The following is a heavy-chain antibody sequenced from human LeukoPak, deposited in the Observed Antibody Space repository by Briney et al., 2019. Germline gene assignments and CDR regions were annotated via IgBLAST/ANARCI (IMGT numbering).Heavy chain of an antibody. D-gene: IGHD1-1*01. CDR1: GGTFSSYA. J-gene: IGHJ5*02. V-gene: IGHV1-69*05. Sequence: SVKVSCKASGGTFSSYAISWVRQAPGQGLEWMGGIIPIFGTANYAQKFQGRVTITTDESTSTAYMELSSLRSEDTAVYHCASSTKPGGWFDPWGQGTLVTVSS. CDR2: IIPIFGTA. CDR3: ASSTKPGGWFDP.